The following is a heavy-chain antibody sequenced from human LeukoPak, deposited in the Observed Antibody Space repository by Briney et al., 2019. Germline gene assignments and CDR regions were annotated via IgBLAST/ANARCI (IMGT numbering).Heavy chain of an antibody. CDR2: ISAYNGNT. V-gene: IGHV1-18*01. CDR1: GYTFTSYD. CDR3: ARDMYYDFWSVGWFDP. J-gene: IGHJ5*02. Sequence: GASVKVSCKASGYTFTSYDINWVRQATGQGLEGMGWISAYNGNTNYAQKLQGRVTITTDTSTRTAYMELRSLRSDDTAVYYCARDMYYDFWSVGWFDPWGQGTLVTVSS. D-gene: IGHD3-3*01.